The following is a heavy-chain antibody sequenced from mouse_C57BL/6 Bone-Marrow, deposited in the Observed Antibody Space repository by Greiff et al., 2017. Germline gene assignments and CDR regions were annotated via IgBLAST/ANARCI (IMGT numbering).Heavy chain of an antibody. CDR2: ILPGSGST. CDR1: GYTFTGYW. CDR3: ARRQDPYVLKYYFDY. Sequence: QVQLQQSGAELLKPGASVKLSCKATGYTFTGYWIEWVKQRPGHGLEWIGEILPGSGSTNYNENFKGKATYTADTSSNTAYMKLSSLTTEDSAIYYWARRQDPYVLKYYFDYWGQGTTLTVSS. V-gene: IGHV1-9*01. J-gene: IGHJ2*01. D-gene: IGHD6-1*01.